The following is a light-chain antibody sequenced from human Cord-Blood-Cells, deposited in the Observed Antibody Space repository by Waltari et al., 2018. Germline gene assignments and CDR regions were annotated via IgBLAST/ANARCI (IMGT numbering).Light chain of an antibody. J-gene: IGLJ2*01. CDR1: SPNIGTTY. V-gene: IGLV1-51*01. CDR2: HNN. Sequence: QSVLTQPPSVSAAPGQKVTISCSGSSPNIGTTYVSWYQQLPGTPTKLPIFHNNKRPSGIPDRFSGSQSGTSATLGITGLQTGDEADYYCGTWDSSLSAGVFGGGTKLTVL. CDR3: GTWDSSLSAGV.